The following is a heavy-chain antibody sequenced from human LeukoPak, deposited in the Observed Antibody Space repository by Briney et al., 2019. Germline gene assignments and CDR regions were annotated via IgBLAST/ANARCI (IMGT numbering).Heavy chain of an antibody. CDR2: IYYSGST. Sequence: NPSETLSLTCTVSGGSISSYYWSWLRQPPGKGLEWIGYIYYSGSTNYNPSLKSRVTISVDTSKNQFSLKLSSVTAADTAVYDCARVHYDSSGYYFDYYYYYMDVWGKGTTVTVSS. CDR3: ARVHYDSSGYYFDYYYYYMDV. V-gene: IGHV4-59*01. D-gene: IGHD3-22*01. CDR1: GGSISSYY. J-gene: IGHJ6*03.